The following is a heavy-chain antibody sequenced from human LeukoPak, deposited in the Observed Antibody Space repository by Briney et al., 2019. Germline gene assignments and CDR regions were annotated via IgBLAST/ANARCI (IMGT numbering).Heavy chain of an antibody. Sequence: PSETLSLTCTVSGGSISSYYWSWIRQPPGKGLEWIGYIYYSGSTNYNPSLKSRVTISADTSKNQFSLKLSSVTAADTAVYYCASTGVGSGWSVGYWGQGTLVTVSS. V-gene: IGHV4-59*01. CDR1: GGSISSYY. CDR3: ASTGVGSGWSVGY. D-gene: IGHD6-19*01. J-gene: IGHJ4*02. CDR2: IYYSGST.